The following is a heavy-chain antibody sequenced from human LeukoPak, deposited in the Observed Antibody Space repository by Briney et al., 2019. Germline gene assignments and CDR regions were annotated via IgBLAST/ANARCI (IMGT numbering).Heavy chain of an antibody. Sequence: SVKVSCKASGCTFTSYAISWVRQAPGQGLEWMGGIIPIFGTANYAQKFQGRVTITADESTSTAYMELSSLRSEDTAVYYCARDDIVGRGYFDYWGQGNLVTVSS. V-gene: IGHV1-69*13. D-gene: IGHD5-12*01. J-gene: IGHJ4*02. CDR3: ARDDIVGRGYFDY. CDR1: GCTFTSYA. CDR2: IIPIFGTA.